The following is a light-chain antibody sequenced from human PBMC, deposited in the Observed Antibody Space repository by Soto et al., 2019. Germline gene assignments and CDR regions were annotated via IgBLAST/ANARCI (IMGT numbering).Light chain of an antibody. CDR2: GNS. Sequence: QAVVTQPPSVSGAPGQRVTISCTGSSSNIGAGYDVHWYQQLPGTAPKLLIYGNSNRPSGVPDRFSGSKSGTSASLAITGLQAEDEADYYCQSYDSRRVVFGGGTQLTVL. V-gene: IGLV1-40*01. CDR3: QSYDSRRVV. J-gene: IGLJ2*01. CDR1: SSNIGAGYD.